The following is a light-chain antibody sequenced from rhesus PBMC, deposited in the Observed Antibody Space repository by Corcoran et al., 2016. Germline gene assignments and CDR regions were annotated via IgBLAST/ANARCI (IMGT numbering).Light chain of an antibody. CDR1: QGITHD. CDR2: EAS. Sequence: DIQMTQPPSSLSASVGDRVTLICRASQGITHDLAWYQQKRGESPKLLFYEASTLQRGVPSRFSGSGSGTDFTCPISSLQSEDFATYYCQHYYRIPYGFGQGTKVEI. CDR3: QHYYRIPYG. V-gene: IGKV1-25*01. J-gene: IGKJ2*01.